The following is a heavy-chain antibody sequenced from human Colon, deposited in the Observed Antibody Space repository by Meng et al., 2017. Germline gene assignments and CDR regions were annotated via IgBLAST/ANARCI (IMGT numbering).Heavy chain of an antibody. CDR3: ARVSYSGYDPDY. CDR1: GYSFTAYY. V-gene: IGHV1-2*02. J-gene: IGHJ4*02. D-gene: IGHD5-12*01. CDR2: INPDSGGT. Sequence: GQLVKVGGEVKKPGASVKVPCTASGYSFTAYYIHWVRQAPGQGLEWMGWINPDSGGTKYTQNFQGRVTMTRDTSISTAYMDLSRLRSDDTAIYYCARVSYSGYDPDYWGQGTLVTVSS.